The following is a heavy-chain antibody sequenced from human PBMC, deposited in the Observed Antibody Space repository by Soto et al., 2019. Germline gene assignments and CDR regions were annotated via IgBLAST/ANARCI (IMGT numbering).Heavy chain of an antibody. D-gene: IGHD3-9*01. Sequence: NPSETLSLTCAVSGGSISSGGYSWSWIRQPPGKGLEWIGYIYHSGSTYYNPSLKSRVTISVDRSKNQFSLKLSSVTAADTAVYYCASYILTGYHAAFDIWGQGTMVTVSS. CDR3: ASYILTGYHAAFDI. V-gene: IGHV4-30-2*01. J-gene: IGHJ3*02. CDR1: GGSISSGGYS. CDR2: IYHSGST.